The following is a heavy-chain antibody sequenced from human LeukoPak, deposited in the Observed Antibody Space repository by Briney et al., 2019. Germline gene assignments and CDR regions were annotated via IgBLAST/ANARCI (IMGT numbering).Heavy chain of an antibody. V-gene: IGHV4-34*01. CDR2: INYSGNT. CDR1: GGPFSGYY. J-gene: IGHJ6*02. Sequence: SETLSLTCAVYGGPFSGYYWSWIRQPPGKGLEWIGEINYSGNTNYNPSLKSRVTISIDTSKIQFSLKLTSVTATDTAVYYCARTLWFGEGYYYYYGMDVWGQGTTVTVSS. D-gene: IGHD3-10*01. CDR3: ARTLWFGEGYYYYYGMDV.